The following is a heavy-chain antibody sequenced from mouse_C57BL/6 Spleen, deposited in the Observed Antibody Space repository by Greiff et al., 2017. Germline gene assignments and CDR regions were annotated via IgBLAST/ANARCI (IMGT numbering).Heavy chain of an antibody. CDR2: IYPGDGDT. V-gene: IGHV1-80*01. CDR1: GYAFSSYW. CDR3: ARGSYGSSPYWYFDV. J-gene: IGHJ1*03. Sequence: QVQLQQSGAELVKPGASVKISCKASGYAFSSYWMNWVKQRPGKGLEWIGQIYPGDGDTNYNGKFKGKATLTADKSSSTAYMQLSSLTSEDSAVYCWARGSYGSSPYWYFDVWGTGTTVTVSS. D-gene: IGHD1-1*01.